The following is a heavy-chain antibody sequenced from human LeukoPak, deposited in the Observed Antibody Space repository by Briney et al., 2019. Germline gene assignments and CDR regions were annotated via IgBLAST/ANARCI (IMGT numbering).Heavy chain of an antibody. CDR2: INPNSGGT. J-gene: IGHJ6*03. V-gene: IGHV1-2*02. Sequence: ASVKVSCKASGYTFTSYAMHWVRQAPGQGLEWMGWINPNSGGTNYAQKFQGRVTMTRDTSISTAYMELSSLRPEDTAVYYCASSRGSCSGGSCHFYYYMDVWGKGTTVTISS. D-gene: IGHD2-15*01. CDR3: ASSRGSCSGGSCHFYYYMDV. CDR1: GYTFTSYA.